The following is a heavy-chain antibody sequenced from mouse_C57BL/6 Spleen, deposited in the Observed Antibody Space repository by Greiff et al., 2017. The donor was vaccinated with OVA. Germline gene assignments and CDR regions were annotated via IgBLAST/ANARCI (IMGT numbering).Heavy chain of an antibody. Sequence: VQLVESGPGLVQPSQSLSITCTVSGFSLTSYGVHWVRQSPGKGLEWLGVIWSGGSTDYNAAFISRLSISKDNSKSQVFFKMNSLQADDTAIYYCATLYYDQGGVYFDYWGQGTTLTVSS. V-gene: IGHV2-2*01. D-gene: IGHD2-4*01. CDR1: GFSLTSYG. CDR2: IWSGGST. CDR3: ATLYYDQGGVYFDY. J-gene: IGHJ2*01.